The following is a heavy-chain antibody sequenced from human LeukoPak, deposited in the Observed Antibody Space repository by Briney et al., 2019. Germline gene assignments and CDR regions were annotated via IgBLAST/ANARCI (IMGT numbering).Heavy chain of an antibody. CDR2: INPSGGST. Sequence: ASVKVSCKASGYTFTSYYIHWVRQAPGQGLEWMGIINPSGGSTSYAQKFQGRVTMTRDTSTSTVYMELSSLRSEDTAVYYCARDDYGAHAGFDPWGQGTLVTVSS. D-gene: IGHD4-17*01. CDR1: GYTFTSYY. J-gene: IGHJ5*02. V-gene: IGHV1-46*01. CDR3: ARDDYGAHAGFDP.